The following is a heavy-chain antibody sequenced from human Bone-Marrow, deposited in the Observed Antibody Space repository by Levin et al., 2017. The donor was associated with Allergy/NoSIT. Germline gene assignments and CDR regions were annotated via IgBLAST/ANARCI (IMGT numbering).Heavy chain of an antibody. V-gene: IGHV4-39*01. J-gene: IGHJ5*02. CDR3: ARHVLIAVAGKVDP. CDR2: IYYSGST. Sequence: GSLRLSCTVSGGSISSSSYYWGWIRQPPGKGLEWIGSIYYSGSTYYNPSLKSRVTISVDTSKNQFSLKLSSVTAADTAVYYCARHVLIAVAGKVDPWGQGTLVTVSS. CDR1: GGSISSSSYY. D-gene: IGHD6-19*01.